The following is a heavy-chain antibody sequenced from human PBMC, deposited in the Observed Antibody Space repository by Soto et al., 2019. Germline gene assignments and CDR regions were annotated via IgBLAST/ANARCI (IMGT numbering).Heavy chain of an antibody. Sequence: SVKVSCKASGGTFSSYAISWVRQAPGQGLEWMGGIIPIFGTANYAQKFQGRVTITADESTSTAYMELSSLRSEDTAVYYCARSCCGRSMDTAMVPFDYWGQGTLVTVS. J-gene: IGHJ4*02. CDR3: ARSCCGRSMDTAMVPFDY. CDR1: GGTFSSYA. D-gene: IGHD5-18*01. CDR2: IIPIFGTA. V-gene: IGHV1-69*13.